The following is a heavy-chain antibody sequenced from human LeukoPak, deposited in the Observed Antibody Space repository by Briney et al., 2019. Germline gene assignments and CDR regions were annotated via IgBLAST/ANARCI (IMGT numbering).Heavy chain of an antibody. CDR2: IYYSGST. Sequence: SETLFLTCTVSGGSISSSSYYWGWIRQPPGKGLEWIGSIYYSGSTYYNPSLKSRVTISVDTSNNQFSLKVSSATAADTAVYYCARPLSPSYSSGWYDYWGQGTLVTVSS. CDR1: GGSISSSSYY. V-gene: IGHV4-39*01. J-gene: IGHJ4*02. CDR3: ARPLSPSYSSGWYDY. D-gene: IGHD6-19*01.